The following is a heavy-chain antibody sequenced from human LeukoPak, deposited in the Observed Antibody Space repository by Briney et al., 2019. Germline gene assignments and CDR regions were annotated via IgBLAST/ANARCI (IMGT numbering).Heavy chain of an antibody. Sequence: GASVKVSCKASGYTFTGYYMHWVQQAPGQGLEWMGWINPNSGGTNYAQKFQGRVTMTRDTSISTAYMELSRLRSDDTAVYYCALRARPGYSSGWSASYFDYWGQGTLVTVSS. D-gene: IGHD6-19*01. V-gene: IGHV1-2*02. J-gene: IGHJ4*02. CDR2: INPNSGGT. CDR3: ALRARPGYSSGWSASYFDY. CDR1: GYTFTGYY.